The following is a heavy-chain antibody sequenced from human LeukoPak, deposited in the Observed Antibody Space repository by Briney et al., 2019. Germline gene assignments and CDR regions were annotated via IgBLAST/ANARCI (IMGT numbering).Heavy chain of an antibody. J-gene: IGHJ4*02. CDR1: GFTVSSNY. CDR3: AAARQWLVPDY. Sequence: TGGSLRLSCAASGFTVSSNYMTWVRQAPGKGLEWVSVIYSGGNTYYADSVKGRFTIPRDNSKNTLYLQMNSLRAEDTAVYYCAAARQWLVPDYWGQGTLVTVSS. V-gene: IGHV3-53*01. D-gene: IGHD6-19*01. CDR2: IYSGGNT.